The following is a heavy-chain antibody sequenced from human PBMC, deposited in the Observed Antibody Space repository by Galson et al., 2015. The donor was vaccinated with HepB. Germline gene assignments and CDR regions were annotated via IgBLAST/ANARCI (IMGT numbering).Heavy chain of an antibody. J-gene: IGHJ6*02. D-gene: IGHD6-13*01. CDR3: ARDLLAPGYSSSWYYYYYGIDV. V-gene: IGHV3-11*06. CDR1: GFTFSDYY. Sequence: SLRLSCAASGFTFSDYYMSWIRQAPGKGLEWVSYISSSSSYTNYADSVKGRFTISRDNAKSSLYLQMNSLRAEDTAVYYCARDLLAPGYSSSWYYYYYGIDVWGQGTTVTVSS. CDR2: ISSSSSYT.